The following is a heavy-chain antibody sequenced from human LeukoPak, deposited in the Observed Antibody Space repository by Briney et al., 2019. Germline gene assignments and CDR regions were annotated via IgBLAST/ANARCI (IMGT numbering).Heavy chain of an antibody. D-gene: IGHD6-6*01. Sequence: GSLRLSCAASGFTFSRYEMNWIRQPPGKGLEWLGYISYLGSTHYNPSLKSRLTISVDTSKKQFSLKLSSVTAADTAVYYCARIEYSSSCDYWGQGTLVTVSS. CDR1: GFTFSRYE. CDR2: ISYLGST. V-gene: IGHV4-59*12. J-gene: IGHJ4*02. CDR3: ARIEYSSSCDY.